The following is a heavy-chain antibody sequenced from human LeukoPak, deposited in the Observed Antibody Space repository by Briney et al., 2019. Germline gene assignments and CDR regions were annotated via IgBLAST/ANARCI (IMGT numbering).Heavy chain of an antibody. CDR1: GFTFSTYT. CDR3: AKDVGKWESLHFFDY. J-gene: IGHJ4*02. D-gene: IGHD1-26*01. V-gene: IGHV3-23*01. Sequence: GGSLRLSCAASGFTFSTYTMSWVRQAPGKGLEWLSGISGSGASTYYADSVEGRFTISRDDSRNTLYLQMNSLRGDDTAVYYCAKDVGKWESLHFFDYWGQGTLVTVSS. CDR2: ISGSGAST.